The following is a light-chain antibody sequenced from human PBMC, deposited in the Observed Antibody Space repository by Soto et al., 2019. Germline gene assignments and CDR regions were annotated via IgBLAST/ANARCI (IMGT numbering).Light chain of an antibody. J-gene: IGKJ5*01. CDR1: QSISNY. CDR2: DAS. V-gene: IGKV3-11*01. Sequence: DIVLTQSPATLSLSPGDRATLSCRASQSISNYLAWYQQRPGQAPRLLIYDASNRATGIPARFSGSGSGTDFTLTISSLEPEDFEVYFCQQRTNWLFGQGTRLEIK. CDR3: QQRTNWL.